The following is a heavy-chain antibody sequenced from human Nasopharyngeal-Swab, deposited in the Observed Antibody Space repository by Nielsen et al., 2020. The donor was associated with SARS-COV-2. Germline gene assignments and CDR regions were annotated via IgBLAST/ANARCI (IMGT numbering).Heavy chain of an antibody. CDR3: AKERTVAGPQGGFDF. V-gene: IGHV3-30*18. CDR1: GFIFSRNG. D-gene: IGHD6-19*01. CDR2: LSHDRTDE. Sequence: GGSLRLSCAASGFIFSRNGMHWVRQAPGKGLEWLAILSHDRTDEFYADSVKGRFTVSRDNSKNTLYLQMNNLRTDDTAIYYCAKERTVAGPQGGFDFWGQGTLVTVSS. J-gene: IGHJ4*02.